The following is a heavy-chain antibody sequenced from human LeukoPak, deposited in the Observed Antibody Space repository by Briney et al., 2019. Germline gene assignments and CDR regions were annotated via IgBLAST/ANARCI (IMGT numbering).Heavy chain of an antibody. CDR3: ARGTEMATIYTY. Sequence: SVKVSCKASGGTFSSYAISWVRQAPGQGLEWMGRIIPILGIANYAQKFQGRVTITADKSTSTAYMELSSLRSEDTAVYYCARGTEMATIYTYWGQGTLVTVSS. CDR2: IIPILGIA. V-gene: IGHV1-69*04. D-gene: IGHD5-24*01. CDR1: GGTFSSYA. J-gene: IGHJ4*02.